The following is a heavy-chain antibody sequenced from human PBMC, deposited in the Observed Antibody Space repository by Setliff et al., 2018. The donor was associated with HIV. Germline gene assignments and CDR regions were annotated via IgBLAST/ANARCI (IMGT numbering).Heavy chain of an antibody. CDR3: AKAKTQL. D-gene: IGHD6-13*01. CDR2: INEDGTEK. Sequence: PGGSLRLSCAASGFDFTTYAMTWLLQAPGKGLEWVANINEDGTEKYYADSVKGRFTISRDNSKNTLYLQMNSLRAEDTATYYCAKAKTQLWGQGTLVTVSS. V-gene: IGHV3-7*03. CDR1: GFDFTTYA. J-gene: IGHJ4*02.